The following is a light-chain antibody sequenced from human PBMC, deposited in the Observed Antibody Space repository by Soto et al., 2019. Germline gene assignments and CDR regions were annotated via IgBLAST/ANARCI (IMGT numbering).Light chain of an antibody. CDR1: GHDVDADNY. Sequence: QAALTQALSVSCSPVEPVIISSTGTGHDVDADNYVSWYQQHPSRPPKRLIYGVVRWHSGVPDRFSGSKSGKTASLTISGLQAEDEADYFCCSYAGGYTYRFGTGTKVTV. CDR3: CSYAGGYTYR. V-gene: IGLV2-11*01. CDR2: GVV. J-gene: IGLJ1*01.